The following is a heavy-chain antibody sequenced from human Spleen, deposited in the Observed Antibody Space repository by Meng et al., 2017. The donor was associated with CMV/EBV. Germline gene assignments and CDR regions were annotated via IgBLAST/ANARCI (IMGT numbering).Heavy chain of an antibody. CDR1: GFTVSSNY. CDR2: IYSGGSI. V-gene: IGHV3-53*01. CDR3: ARASYYYYGMDV. Sequence: GESLKISCAASGFTVSSNYMSWVRQAPGKGLEWVSVIYSGGSIYYADSVKGRFTISRDNSKNTLYLQMNSLRAEDTAVYYCARASYYYYGMDVWGQGTTVTVSS. J-gene: IGHJ6*02.